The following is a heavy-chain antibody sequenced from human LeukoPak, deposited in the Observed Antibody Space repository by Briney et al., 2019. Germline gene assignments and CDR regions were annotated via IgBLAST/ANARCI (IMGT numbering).Heavy chain of an antibody. D-gene: IGHD3-10*01. CDR3: ARGHLHYYGSGRPPG. CDR2: ISSSSSYI. Sequence: GGSLRLSCAASGFTFSSYSMNWVRQAPGKGLEWVSSISSSSSYIYYADSVKGRFTISRDNAKNSLYLQMNSLRAEDTAMYYCARGHLHYYGSGRPPGWGQGTLVTVFS. J-gene: IGHJ4*02. CDR1: GFTFSSYS. V-gene: IGHV3-21*01.